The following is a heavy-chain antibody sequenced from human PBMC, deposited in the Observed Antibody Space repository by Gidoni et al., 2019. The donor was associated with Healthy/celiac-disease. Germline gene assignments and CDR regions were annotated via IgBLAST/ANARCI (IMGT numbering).Heavy chain of an antibody. J-gene: IGHJ3*02. CDR2: IKQDGSEK. CDR1: GFTFSSYW. CDR3: ARTPRVTQTNDAFDI. D-gene: IGHD2-21*02. V-gene: IGHV3-7*05. Sequence: EVQLVESGGGLVQPGGSLRLSCAASGFTFSSYWMNWVRQAPGKGLEWVANIKQDGSEKYYVDSVKGRFTISRDNAKNSLYLQMSSLRAEDTAVYYCARTPRVTQTNDAFDIWGQGTMVTVSS.